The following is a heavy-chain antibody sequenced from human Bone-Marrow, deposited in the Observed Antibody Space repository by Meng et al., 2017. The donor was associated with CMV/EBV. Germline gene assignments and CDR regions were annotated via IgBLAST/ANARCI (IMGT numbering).Heavy chain of an antibody. V-gene: IGHV1-24*01. CDR3: ASDLRGSSFDY. D-gene: IGHD3-16*01. CDR2: FDPEDGGT. J-gene: IGHJ4*02. Sequence: HVQVVQPGPEAHKPGASVKGSFKVSGYPRSEFSMHWVQQAPGKGLEWMGVFDPEDGGTIYAQKFQGRVTMTEATSTDTAYMELSSLRSEDTTAYYCASDLRGSSFDYWGQGTLVTVSS. CDR1: GYPRSEFS.